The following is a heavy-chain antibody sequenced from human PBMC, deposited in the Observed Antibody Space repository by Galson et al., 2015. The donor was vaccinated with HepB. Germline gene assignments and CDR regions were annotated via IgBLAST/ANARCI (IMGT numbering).Heavy chain of an antibody. CDR2: INPNSGGT. V-gene: IGHV1-2*02. D-gene: IGHD3-10*01. Sequence: SVKVSCKASGYTFTGYYMHWVRQAPGQGLEWMGWINPNSGGTNYAQKFQGRVTMTRDTSISTAYMELSRLRSDDTAVYYCARDMVRPSGGVDIWGQGTMVTVSS. CDR1: GYTFTGYY. CDR3: ARDMVRPSGGVDI. J-gene: IGHJ3*02.